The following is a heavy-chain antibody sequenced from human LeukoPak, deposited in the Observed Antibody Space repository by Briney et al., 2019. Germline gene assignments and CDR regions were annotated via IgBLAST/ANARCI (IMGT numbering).Heavy chain of an antibody. D-gene: IGHD3-22*01. CDR2: IYHSGST. CDR1: GYSISSGYY. Sequence: SETLSLTCTVSGYSISSGYYWGWIRQPPGKGLEWIGSIYHSGSTYYNPSLKSRVTISVDTSKNQFSLKLSSVTAADTAVYDCARLYYYDSSGYYFPYYYFDYWGQGTLVTVSS. J-gene: IGHJ4*02. V-gene: IGHV4-38-2*02. CDR3: ARLYYYDSSGYYFPYYYFDY.